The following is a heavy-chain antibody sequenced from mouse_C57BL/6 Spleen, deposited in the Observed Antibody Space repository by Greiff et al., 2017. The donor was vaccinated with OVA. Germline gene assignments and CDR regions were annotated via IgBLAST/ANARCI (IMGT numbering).Heavy chain of an antibody. CDR1: GFTFSSYA. D-gene: IGHD2-5*01. J-gene: IGHJ2*01. CDR2: ISDGGSYT. V-gene: IGHV5-4*01. Sequence: EVKLMESGGGLVKPGGSLKLSCAASGFTFSSYAMSWVRQTPEKRLEWVATISDGGSYTYYPDNVKGRFTISRDNAKNNLYLQMSHLKSEDTAMYYCARDGSNYRGYFDYWGQGTTLTVSS. CDR3: ARDGSNYRGYFDY.